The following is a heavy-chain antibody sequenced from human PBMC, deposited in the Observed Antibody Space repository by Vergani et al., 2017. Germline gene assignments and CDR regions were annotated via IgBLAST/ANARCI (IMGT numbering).Heavy chain of an antibody. CDR1: GFTFSSYG. J-gene: IGHJ3*02. CDR3: ARHLGATHAFDI. Sequence: QVQLVESGGGVVQPGRSLRLSCAASGFTFSSYGMHWVRQAPGKGLEWVAVIWYDGSNKYYADSVKGRFTISRDNSKNTLYLQMNSLRAEDTAMYYCARHLGATHAFDIWGQGTMVTVSS. CDR2: IWYDGSNK. V-gene: IGHV3-33*08. D-gene: IGHD3-16*01.